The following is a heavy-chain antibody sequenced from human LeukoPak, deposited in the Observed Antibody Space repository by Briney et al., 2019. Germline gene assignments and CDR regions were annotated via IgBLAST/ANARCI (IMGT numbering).Heavy chain of an antibody. D-gene: IGHD6-13*01. J-gene: IGHJ6*03. CDR1: GFTFSTYA. CDR3: AKDRHSSSWFPPYYYYMDV. V-gene: IGHV3-30*04. Sequence: GGSLRLSCAASGFTFSTYAMNWVRQAPGKGLEGVAVLWSDGSNKYYADSVKGRFTISRDNSKNTLYLQMNSLRAEDTAVYYCAKDRHSSSWFPPYYYYMDVWGKGTTVTVSS. CDR2: LWSDGSNK.